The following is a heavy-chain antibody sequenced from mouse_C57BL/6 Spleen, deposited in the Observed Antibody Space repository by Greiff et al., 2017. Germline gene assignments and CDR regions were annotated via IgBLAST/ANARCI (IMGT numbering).Heavy chain of an antibody. CDR2: IDPENGDT. Sequence: VQLQQSGAELVRPGASVKLSCTASGFNIKDDYMHWVKQRPEQGLEWIGWIDPENGDTEYASKFQGKATITADTSSNTAYLQLSSLTSEDTAVYYCTTGETNYFDYWGQGTTLTVSS. D-gene: IGHD2-13*01. CDR3: TTGETNYFDY. J-gene: IGHJ2*01. CDR1: GFNIKDDY. V-gene: IGHV14-4*01.